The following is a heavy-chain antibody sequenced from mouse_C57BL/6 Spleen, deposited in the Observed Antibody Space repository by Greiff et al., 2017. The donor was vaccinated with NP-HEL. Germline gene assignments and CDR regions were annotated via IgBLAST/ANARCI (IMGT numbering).Heavy chain of an antibody. CDR3: AITTVVPFDY. D-gene: IGHD1-1*01. V-gene: IGHV1-82*01. CDR2: IYPGDGDT. CDR1: GYAFSSSW. Sequence: QVQLQQSGPELVKPGASVKISCKASGYAFSSSWMNWVKQRPGKGLEWIGRIYPGDGDTNYNGKFKGKATLTADKSSSTAYMQLSSLTSEDSAVYFCAITTVVPFDYWGQGTTLTVSS. J-gene: IGHJ2*01.